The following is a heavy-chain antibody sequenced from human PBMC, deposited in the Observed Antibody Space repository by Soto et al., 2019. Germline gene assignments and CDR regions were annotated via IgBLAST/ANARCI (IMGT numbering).Heavy chain of an antibody. V-gene: IGHV3-48*01. Sequence: EVQVVESGGGLVQPGGSLRLSCAASGFTFSTYSMNWVRQAPGKGLEWVSYISSTGNTIYYPDSVKGRFTISRDTAKKSLYLQMNSLRAEDTAVYYCARSGHFDYWGQGTLVTVSS. D-gene: IGHD2-8*02. CDR1: GFTFSTYS. CDR2: ISSTGNTI. CDR3: ARSGHFDY. J-gene: IGHJ4*02.